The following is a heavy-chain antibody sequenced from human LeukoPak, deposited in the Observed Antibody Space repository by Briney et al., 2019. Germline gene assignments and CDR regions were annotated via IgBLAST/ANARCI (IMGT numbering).Heavy chain of an antibody. CDR3: ARHSGDSSGYYYLNKFDY. Sequence: PSETLSLTCTVSGGSISSSSYYWGWIRQPPGKGLEWIGSIYYSGSTYYNPSLKSRVTISVDTSKNQFSLKLSSVTAADTAVYYCARHSGDSSGYYYLNKFDYWGQGTLVTVSS. J-gene: IGHJ4*02. V-gene: IGHV4-39*01. CDR1: GGSISSSSYY. D-gene: IGHD3-22*01. CDR2: IYYSGST.